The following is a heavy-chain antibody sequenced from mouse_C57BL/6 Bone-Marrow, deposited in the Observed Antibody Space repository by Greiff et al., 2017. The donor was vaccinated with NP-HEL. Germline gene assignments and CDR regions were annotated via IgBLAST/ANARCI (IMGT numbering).Heavy chain of an antibody. CDR2: INPSTGYT. CDR3: ARRDGNYPYWYFDV. J-gene: IGHJ1*01. D-gene: IGHD2-1*01. CDR1: GYTFTSYW. V-gene: IGHV1-7*01. Sequence: QVQLKQSGAVLAKPGASVKMSCKASGYTFTSYWMHWVKQRPGQGLEWIGYINPSTGYTEYNQKFKDKATLTADKSSSTAYMQLSSLTSEDSAVYYCARRDGNYPYWYFDVWGAGTTVTVSS.